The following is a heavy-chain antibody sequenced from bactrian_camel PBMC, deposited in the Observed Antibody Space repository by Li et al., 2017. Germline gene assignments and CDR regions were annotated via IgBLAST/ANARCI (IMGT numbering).Heavy chain of an antibody. J-gene: IGHJ6*01. CDR2: IDVDGTT. Sequence: HVQLVESGGGSVQAGGSLTLNCSASGYFTASYCMGWFRQAAGKRREGVVAIDVDGTTKYADSVKGRFTISQDSTRNTLTLQMNNLRPEDTAMYYCAADFGHSRVETTVILSTGSWRLFDYFGQGTQVTVS. D-gene: IGHD5*01. CDR3: AADFGHSRVETTVILSTGSWRLFDY. CDR1: GYFTASYC. V-gene: IGHV3S53*01.